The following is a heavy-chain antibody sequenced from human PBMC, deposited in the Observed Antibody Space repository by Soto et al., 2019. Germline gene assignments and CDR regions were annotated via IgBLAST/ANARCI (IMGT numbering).Heavy chain of an antibody. V-gene: IGHV3-33*01. J-gene: IGHJ6*02. CDR3: ARDEHMSGGVRYGMDV. Sequence: QVQLVESGGGVVQPGGSLRLSCTASGFTLSNVGMHWVRQAPGKGLEWVAIIWYDGSKKVYGDSVKGRFTISRDTSKNLMYMKMNNVIAEDTAVYYCARDEHMSGGVRYGMDVGGQGTTVTV. CDR1: GFTLSNVG. D-gene: IGHD3-16*01. CDR2: IWYDGSKK.